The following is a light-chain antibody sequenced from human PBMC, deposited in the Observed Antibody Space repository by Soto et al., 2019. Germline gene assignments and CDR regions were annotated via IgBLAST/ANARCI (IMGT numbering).Light chain of an antibody. CDR1: QSIRHY. Sequence: DIQMTQSPPTLSASVGDRVTITCRASQSIRHYLAWYQQMPGKAPKLLIYAASTLQSGVPSRFSGSGSWTEFTLTISSLQPDDFGTYFCQHHNSYSQTFGQGTKVEIK. J-gene: IGKJ1*01. CDR3: QHHNSYSQT. CDR2: AAS. V-gene: IGKV1-5*01.